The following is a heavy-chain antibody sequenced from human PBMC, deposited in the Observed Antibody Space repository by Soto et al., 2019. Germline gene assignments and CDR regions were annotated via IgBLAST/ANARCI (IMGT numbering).Heavy chain of an antibody. D-gene: IGHD4-17*01. CDR2: IWYDGTQK. J-gene: IGHJ4*02. Sequence: GSLRVSWEAPGLTLNTYSMDWVRQPPGKGLEWLAAIWYDGTQKYYADSVKGRFIISRDNSKKTLYLEMNSLRAEDTAVYYCARAGGTTVTGLWHFDSWGQGTLVTVSS. CDR3: ARAGGTTVTGLWHFDS. V-gene: IGHV3-33*01. CDR1: GLTLNTYS.